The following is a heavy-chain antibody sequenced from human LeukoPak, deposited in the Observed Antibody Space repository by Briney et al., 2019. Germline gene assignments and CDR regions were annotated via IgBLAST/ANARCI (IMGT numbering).Heavy chain of an antibody. J-gene: IGHJ5*02. Sequence: GGSLRLSCAASGFIFNTYGMHWVRQAPGKGLEWVAFIRYDGSNKYYADSVKGRFTISRDNSKNTLYLQMNSLRAEDTAVYYCAKWQSGSPGPWGQGTLVTVSS. CDR1: GFIFNTYG. V-gene: IGHV3-30*02. CDR3: AKWQSGSPGP. CDR2: IRYDGSNK. D-gene: IGHD1-26*01.